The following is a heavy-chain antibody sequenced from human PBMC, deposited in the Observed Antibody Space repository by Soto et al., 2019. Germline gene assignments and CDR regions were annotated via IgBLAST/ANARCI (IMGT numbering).Heavy chain of an antibody. CDR3: ARDDTINPGDYGTDV. CDR2: IYYSGST. CDR1: GGSISSGDYY. V-gene: IGHV4-30-4*01. Sequence: PSETLSLTCTVSGGSISSGDYYWSWIRQPPGKGLEWIGYIYYSGSTYYNPSLKSRVTISVDTSKNQFSLKLSSVTAADTAVYYCARDDTINPGDYGTDVWGQGTTVTVSS. J-gene: IGHJ6*02. D-gene: IGHD5-12*01.